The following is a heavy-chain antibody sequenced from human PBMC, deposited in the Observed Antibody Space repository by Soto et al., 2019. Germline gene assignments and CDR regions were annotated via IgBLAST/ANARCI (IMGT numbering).Heavy chain of an antibody. J-gene: IGHJ5*02. CDR1: GFTFTSSA. CDR3: AADFYDILTGTNWFDP. D-gene: IGHD3-9*01. CDR2: IVVGSGNT. Sequence: SVKVSCKASGFTFTSSAVQWVRQARGQRLEWIGWIVVGSGNTNYAQKFQERVTITRDMSTSTAYMELSSLRSEDTAVYYCAADFYDILTGTNWFDPLGQGTLVPVSP. V-gene: IGHV1-58*01.